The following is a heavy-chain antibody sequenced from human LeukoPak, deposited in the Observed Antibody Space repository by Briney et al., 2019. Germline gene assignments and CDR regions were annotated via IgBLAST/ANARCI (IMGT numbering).Heavy chain of an antibody. CDR3: ARHGGEAVVTPGASWNWFDP. Sequence: ASVKVSCKASGYTFTGYYMHWVRQAPGQGLEWMGWINPNSGGTNYAQKFQGRVTMTRDTSISTAYMELSRLRSDDTAVYYCARHGGEAVVTPGASWNWFDPWGQGTLVTVSS. J-gene: IGHJ5*02. V-gene: IGHV1-2*02. CDR2: INPNSGGT. CDR1: GYTFTGYY. D-gene: IGHD4-23*01.